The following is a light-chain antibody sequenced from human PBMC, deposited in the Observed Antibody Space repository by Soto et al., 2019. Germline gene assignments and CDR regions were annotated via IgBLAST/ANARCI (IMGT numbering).Light chain of an antibody. CDR1: QSILYSSNNKNY. Sequence: DIVMTQSPDSLAVSLGERATINCKSSQSILYSSNNKNYLAWYQQKPGQPPKLLIYWASTRESGVPDRLSGSGSGTDFTLTISSLQAGDVAVYYCQQYYDAPQTFGQGTKVEIK. J-gene: IGKJ1*01. V-gene: IGKV4-1*01. CDR3: QQYYDAPQT. CDR2: WAS.